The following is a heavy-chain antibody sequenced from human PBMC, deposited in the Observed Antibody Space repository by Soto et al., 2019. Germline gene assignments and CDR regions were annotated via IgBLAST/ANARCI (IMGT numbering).Heavy chain of an antibody. CDR1: GFTFDDYG. Sequence: GGSLRLSCAASGFTFDDYGMSWVRQAPGKGLEWVSGINWNGGSTGYADSVKGRFTISRDNAKNSLYLQMNGLRAEDTALYYCARGLAYCGGDCTGPAEIDAFDIWGQGTMVTVSS. J-gene: IGHJ3*02. V-gene: IGHV3-20*04. CDR2: INWNGGST. D-gene: IGHD2-21*02. CDR3: ARGLAYCGGDCTGPAEIDAFDI.